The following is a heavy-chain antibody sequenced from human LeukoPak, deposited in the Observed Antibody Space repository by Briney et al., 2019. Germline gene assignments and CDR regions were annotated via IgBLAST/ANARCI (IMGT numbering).Heavy chain of an antibody. D-gene: IGHD4-17*01. CDR3: ARIGATTVTTHDAFDI. J-gene: IGHJ3*02. Sequence: VASVKVSCKASGYTFTSYDINWVRQATGQGLEWMGWMNPNSGNTGYAQKFQGRVTMTRNTSISTAYMELSSLRSEDTAVYYCARIGATTVTTHDAFDIWGQGTMVTVSS. CDR2: MNPNSGNT. CDR1: GYTFTSYD. V-gene: IGHV1-8*01.